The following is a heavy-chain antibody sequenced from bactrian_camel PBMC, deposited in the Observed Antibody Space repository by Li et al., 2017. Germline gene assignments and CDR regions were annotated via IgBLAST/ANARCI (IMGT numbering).Heavy chain of an antibody. V-gene: IGHV3S6*01. CDR2: IYGDRR. Sequence: HVQLVESGGGSAQAGGSLRLSCTASGYTSSSFCMGWFRQAPGKEREWVAGIYGDRRHYDDSVKGRFTISRDNAKNTLYLQMDSLKPEDTAMYFCAAARLVYSRNLLLANEYKHWGQGTQ. CDR3: AAARLVYSRNLLLANEYKH. D-gene: IGHD3*01. CDR1: GYTSSSFC. J-gene: IGHJ4*01.